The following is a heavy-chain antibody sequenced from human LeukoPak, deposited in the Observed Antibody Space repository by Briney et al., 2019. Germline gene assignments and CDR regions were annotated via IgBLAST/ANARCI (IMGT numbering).Heavy chain of an antibody. CDR3: ARDGTGATFGAFDI. CDR2: IYSGGST. J-gene: IGHJ3*02. Sequence: GGSLRLSCAASGFTFSSYAMHWVRQAPGKGLEWVAVIYSGGSTYYADSVKGRFTISRDNSKNTLYLQMNSLRAEDTAVYYCARDGTGATFGAFDIWGQGTMVTVSS. D-gene: IGHD1-26*01. CDR1: GFTFSSYA. V-gene: IGHV3-53*01.